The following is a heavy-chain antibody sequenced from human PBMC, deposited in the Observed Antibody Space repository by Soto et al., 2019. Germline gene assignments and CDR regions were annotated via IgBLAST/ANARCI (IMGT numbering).Heavy chain of an antibody. J-gene: IGHJ3*02. CDR3: ARVRDVVVPAASLDAFDI. CDR2: IIPILGIA. V-gene: IGHV1-69*02. CDR1: GGTFSSYT. Sequence: SVKVSCKASGGTFSSYTISWVRQAPGQGLEWMGRIIPILGIANYAQKFQGRVTITADKSTSTAYMELSSLRSEDTAVYYCARVRDVVVPAASLDAFDIWGQGTMVTVSS. D-gene: IGHD2-2*01.